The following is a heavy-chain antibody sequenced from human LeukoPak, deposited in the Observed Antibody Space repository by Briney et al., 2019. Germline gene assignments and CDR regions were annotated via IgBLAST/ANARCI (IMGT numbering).Heavy chain of an antibody. Sequence: SSVTLTLTCSVYGVSFNGYYWSWIRQPPGKGLEWIGEINHSGSTNYNPSLKSRVPISVDTSKNQFSLKLSSVTAADTAVYYCARGPSPRINMVRGVGRAFRGVFDYWGQGALGSVSS. CDR2: INHSGST. CDR1: GVSFNGYY. D-gene: IGHD3-10*01. CDR3: ARGPSPRINMVRGVGRAFRGVFDY. J-gene: IGHJ4*02. V-gene: IGHV4-34*01.